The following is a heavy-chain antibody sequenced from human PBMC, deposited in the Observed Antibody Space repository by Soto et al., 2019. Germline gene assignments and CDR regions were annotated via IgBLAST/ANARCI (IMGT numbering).Heavy chain of an antibody. CDR1: GFYFSNFF. CDR3: ERELTMYGVGGWRYTGMDV. V-gene: IGHV3-11*01. CDR2: ISHSGAKI. Sequence: QAQVLESGGGLGTPGGSLALACSGSGFYFSNFFATWLRHSPPKGLEGLASISHSGAKIYYENSVRGRFTISRDTARGTVEVHMTKIRVEDSGVYFCERELTMYGVGGWRYTGMDVWGPGTPVAVSS. J-gene: IGHJ6*01. D-gene: IGHD3-3*01.